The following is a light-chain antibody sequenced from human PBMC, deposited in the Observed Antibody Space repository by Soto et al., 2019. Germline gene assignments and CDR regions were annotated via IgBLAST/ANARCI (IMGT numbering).Light chain of an antibody. CDR2: DAS. J-gene: IGKJ4*01. CDR3: QQRSNWRALT. CDR1: QSVSSY. V-gene: IGKV3-11*01. Sequence: EIVLTQSPATLSLSPGERATLSCRASQSVSSYLAWYQQKPGQAPRLLIYDASNRATGIPARFSGSGSGTDFTLTTSSLEPEDFAVYYCQQRSNWRALTFGGGTKVESK.